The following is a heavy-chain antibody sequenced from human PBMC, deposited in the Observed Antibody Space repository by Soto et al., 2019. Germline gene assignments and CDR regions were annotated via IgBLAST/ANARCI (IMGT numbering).Heavy chain of an antibody. Sequence: ASLKVSCKASGYTFTSYDINWVRQATGQGLEWMGWMNPNSGNTGYAQRFQGRVTMTRNTSISTAYMELSSLRSEDTAVYYCARERITIFGVVIRVYGMDVWGQGTTVTVSS. CDR2: MNPNSGNT. V-gene: IGHV1-8*02. D-gene: IGHD3-3*01. CDR1: GYTFTSYD. CDR3: ARERITIFGVVIRVYGMDV. J-gene: IGHJ6*02.